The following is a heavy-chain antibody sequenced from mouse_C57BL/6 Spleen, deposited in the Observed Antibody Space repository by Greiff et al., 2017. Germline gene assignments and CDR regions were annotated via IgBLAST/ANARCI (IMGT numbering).Heavy chain of an antibody. D-gene: IGHD1-1*01. V-gene: IGHV1-52*01. J-gene: IGHJ1*03. CDR1: GYTFTSYW. CDR3: ARENYGSSYGYFDF. CDR2: IDPSDSET. Sequence: QVQLQQPGAELVRPGSSVKLSCKASGYTFTSYWMHWVKQRPIQGLEWIGNIDPSDSETHYNQKFKDKATLTVDKSSSTAYMQLSSLTSEDSAVYDCARENYGSSYGYFDFWGTGTTVTVSS.